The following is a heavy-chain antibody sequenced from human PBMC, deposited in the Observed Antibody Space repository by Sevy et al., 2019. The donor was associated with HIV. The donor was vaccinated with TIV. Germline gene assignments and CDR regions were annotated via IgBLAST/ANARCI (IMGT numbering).Heavy chain of an antibody. CDR3: AREPTYYDSSLGVT. D-gene: IGHD3-22*01. V-gene: IGHV4-4*07. J-gene: IGHJ5*02. CDR1: GGSISSYY. Sequence: SDTLSLTCTVSGGSISSYYWSWIRQPAGKGLEWIGRIYTSGSTNYNPSLKSRVTMSVDTSKNQFSLKLSSVTAADTAVYYCAREPTYYDSSLGVTWGQGTLVTVSS. CDR2: IYTSGST.